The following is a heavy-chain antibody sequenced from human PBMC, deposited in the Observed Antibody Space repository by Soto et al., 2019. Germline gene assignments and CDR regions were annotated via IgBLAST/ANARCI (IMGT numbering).Heavy chain of an antibody. CDR2: INDSGTT. Sequence: SETLSLTCAIYGGSFSGFYCIFIRHPPCKWLEWIVEINDSGTTNYNPSLKSRVTISADTSKTHFSLRLTSVTAADTAVYYCARETSQNVYSHYGMDVWGQGTTVTVSS. V-gene: IGHV4-34*01. J-gene: IGHJ6*02. CDR3: ARETSQNVYSHYGMDV. CDR1: GGSFSGFY.